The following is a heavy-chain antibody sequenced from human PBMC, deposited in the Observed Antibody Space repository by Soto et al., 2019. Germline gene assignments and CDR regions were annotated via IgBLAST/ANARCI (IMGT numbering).Heavy chain of an antibody. J-gene: IGHJ4*02. Sequence: GGSLRLSCAASGFTFSSYGMHWVRQAPGKGLEWVAVISYDGSNKYYADSVKGRFTISRDNSKNTLYLQMNSLRAEDTAVYYCAKWSQWLRMEVIDYWGQGTLVTVSS. CDR1: GFTFSSYG. V-gene: IGHV3-30*18. CDR2: ISYDGSNK. D-gene: IGHD5-12*01. CDR3: AKWSQWLRMEVIDY.